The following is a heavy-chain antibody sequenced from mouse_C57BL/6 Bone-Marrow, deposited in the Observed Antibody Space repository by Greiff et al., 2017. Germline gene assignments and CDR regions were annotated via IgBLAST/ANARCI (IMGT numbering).Heavy chain of an antibody. D-gene: IGHD2-4*01. CDR1: GYAFTNYL. J-gene: IGHJ4*01. CDR2: INPGSGGT. Sequence: QVQLQQSGAELVRPGTSVKVSCKASGYAFTNYLIEWVKQRPGPGLEWIGVINPGSGGTNYNEKFKGKATLTADKSSSTAYMQLSSLTSEDSAVDFCAREGITTRYYAMDYWGQGTSVTVSS. V-gene: IGHV1-54*01. CDR3: AREGITTRYYAMDY.